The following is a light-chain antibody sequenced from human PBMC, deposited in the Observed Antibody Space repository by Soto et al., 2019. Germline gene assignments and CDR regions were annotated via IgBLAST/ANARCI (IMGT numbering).Light chain of an antibody. J-gene: IGLJ1*01. V-gene: IGLV2-11*01. CDR2: DVS. Sequence: ALAQPRSVSGSPGQSVTISCTGTSSDVGGYNYVSWYQQHPGKAPKLMIYDVSKRPSGVPDRFSGSKSGNTASLTISGLQAEDEADYYCCSYAGSYTLYVFGTGTKVTVL. CDR3: CSYAGSYTLYV. CDR1: SSDVGGYNY.